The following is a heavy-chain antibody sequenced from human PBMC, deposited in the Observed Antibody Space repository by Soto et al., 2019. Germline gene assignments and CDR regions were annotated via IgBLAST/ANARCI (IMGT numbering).Heavy chain of an antibody. J-gene: IGHJ4*02. CDR1: AFICKNYA. Sequence: GGSLRLSCAASAFICKNYATSWVRQAPGRGLEWVSSISKSGDATYYADSVEGRFTISRDNSNATLFLQMNSLRAEDTAVYYCARGNPFRDIWSDYGDYAPPDYWGQGTLVTVSS. D-gene: IGHD4-17*01. CDR2: ISKSGDAT. V-gene: IGHV3-23*01. CDR3: ARGNPFRDIWSDYGDYAPPDY.